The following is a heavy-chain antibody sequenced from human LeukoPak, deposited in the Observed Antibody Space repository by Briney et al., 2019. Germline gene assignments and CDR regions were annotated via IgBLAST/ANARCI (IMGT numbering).Heavy chain of an antibody. Sequence: ASVKVSCKASGYTFTSYAMHWVRQAPGQRLEWMGWINAGNGNTKYSQKFQGRVTITRDTSASTAYMELSSLRSEDTAVYYCARDRVVVVAATSDAFDIWGQGTMVTVSS. D-gene: IGHD2-15*01. J-gene: IGHJ3*02. CDR1: GYTFTSYA. CDR2: INAGNGNT. CDR3: ARDRVVVVAATSDAFDI. V-gene: IGHV1-3*01.